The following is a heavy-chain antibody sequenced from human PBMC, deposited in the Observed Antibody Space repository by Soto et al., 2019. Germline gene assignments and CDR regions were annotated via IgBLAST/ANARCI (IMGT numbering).Heavy chain of an antibody. CDR1: GYTFTSYG. CDR2: ISAYNGNT. Sequence: QVQLVQSGAEVKKPGASVKVSCKASGYTFTSYGISWVRQAPGQGLEWMGWISAYNGNTNYAQKLQGIVTMTTDTSTSTAYMELRSLRSDDTAVYYCARVARGYDSGGYYYYYYYMDVWGKGTTVTVSS. V-gene: IGHV1-18*01. J-gene: IGHJ6*03. D-gene: IGHD5-12*01. CDR3: ARVARGYDSGGYYYYYYYMDV.